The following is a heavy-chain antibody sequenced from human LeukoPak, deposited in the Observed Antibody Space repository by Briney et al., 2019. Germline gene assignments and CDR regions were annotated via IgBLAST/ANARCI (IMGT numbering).Heavy chain of an antibody. CDR2: ISYDGSNK. Sequence: GGSLRLSCSVSGFSVSNNYMSWVRQAPGKGLEWVAVISYDGSNKYYADSVKGRFTISRDNSKNTLYLQMNSLRAEDTAVYYCARDSGYDLFDYWGQGTLVTVSS. CDR1: GFSVSNNY. D-gene: IGHD5-12*01. J-gene: IGHJ4*02. CDR3: ARDSGYDLFDY. V-gene: IGHV3-30-3*01.